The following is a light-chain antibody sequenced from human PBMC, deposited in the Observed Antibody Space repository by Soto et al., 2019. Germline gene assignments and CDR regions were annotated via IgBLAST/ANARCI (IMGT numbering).Light chain of an antibody. CDR1: QSISSW. CDR3: QQYNSYSWT. Sequence: DIPMTQSPSTLSASVGDRVTITCRASQSISSWLAWYQQKPGKAPKLLIYKASSFESGVPSRFSGSGSGTEFTLTISSLQPDDFATYFCQQYNSYSWTFGHGAKVEIE. J-gene: IGKJ1*01. V-gene: IGKV1-5*03. CDR2: KAS.